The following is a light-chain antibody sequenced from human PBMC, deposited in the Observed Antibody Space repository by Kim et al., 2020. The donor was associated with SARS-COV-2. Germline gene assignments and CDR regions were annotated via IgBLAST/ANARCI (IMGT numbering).Light chain of an antibody. Sequence: PGETSPPTCRASQRVSSYLPWYQQKPAQAPRLLIYDASNRATGIPARFSGSGSGTDFTLTISSLEPEDFAVYYCQQRSNWPPTCTFGQGTKVEIK. CDR1: QRVSSY. CDR3: QQRSNWPPTCT. CDR2: DAS. V-gene: IGKV3-11*01. J-gene: IGKJ1*01.